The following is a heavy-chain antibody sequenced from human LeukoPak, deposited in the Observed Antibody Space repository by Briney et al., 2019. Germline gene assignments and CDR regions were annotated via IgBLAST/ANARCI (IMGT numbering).Heavy chain of an antibody. Sequence: ASVKVSCKASGYTFTSYYMHWVRQAPGQGLEWMGWINPNSGGTNYAQKFQGRVTMTRDTSISTAYMELSRLRSDDTAVYYCARVYSGYEYYFDYWGQGTLVTVSS. J-gene: IGHJ4*02. CDR2: INPNSGGT. D-gene: IGHD5-12*01. CDR1: GYTFTSYY. V-gene: IGHV1-2*02. CDR3: ARVYSGYEYYFDY.